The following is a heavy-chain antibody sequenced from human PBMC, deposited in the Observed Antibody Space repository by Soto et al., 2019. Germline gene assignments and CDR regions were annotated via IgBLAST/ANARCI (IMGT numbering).Heavy chain of an antibody. CDR2: IDPSDSYT. CDR1: GYSFTGYW. J-gene: IGHJ6*02. Sequence: GESLKISCKGSGYSFTGYWISWVRQMPGKGLEWMGRIDPSDSYTNYSPSFQGHVTISADKSISTAYLQWSSLKASDTAMYYCARVGYGGNSDYYYGMDVWGQGTTVTVSS. D-gene: IGHD4-17*01. CDR3: ARVGYGGNSDYYYGMDV. V-gene: IGHV5-10-1*01.